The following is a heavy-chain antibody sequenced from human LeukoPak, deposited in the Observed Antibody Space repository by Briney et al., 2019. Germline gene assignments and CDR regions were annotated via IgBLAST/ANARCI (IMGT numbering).Heavy chain of an antibody. CDR3: AKEHPLRGAFDI. CDR1: GFTFSSYA. J-gene: IGHJ3*02. CDR2: IRYDGSNK. Sequence: GGSLRLSCAGSGFTFSSYAMRWVRQAPGKGLEWVAFIRYDGSNKYYADSVKGRFTMSRDNSKNTLNLQMNSLRAEDTAVYYCAKEHPLRGAFDIWGQGTVVTVSS. V-gene: IGHV3-30*02.